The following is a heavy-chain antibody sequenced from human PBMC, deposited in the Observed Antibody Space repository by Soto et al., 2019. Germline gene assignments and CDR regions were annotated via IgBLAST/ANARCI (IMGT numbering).Heavy chain of an antibody. CDR2: MNPNSGNT. J-gene: IGHJ6*03. Sequence: GASVKVSCKASGYAFTSYDINWVRQATGQGLEWMGWMNPNSGNTGYAQKFQGRVTMTRNTSISTAYMELSSLRSEDTAVYFCARAPAARSYYSYYMDVWGKGTTVTVSS. V-gene: IGHV1-8*01. D-gene: IGHD2-2*01. CDR3: ARAPAARSYYSYYMDV. CDR1: GYAFTSYD.